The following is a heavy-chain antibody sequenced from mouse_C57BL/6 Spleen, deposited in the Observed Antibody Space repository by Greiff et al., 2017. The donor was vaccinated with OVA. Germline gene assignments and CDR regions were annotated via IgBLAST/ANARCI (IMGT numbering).Heavy chain of an antibody. CDR3: TRDGDGYYFFDY. CDR2: ISSGGDYI. D-gene: IGHD2-3*01. Sequence: EVQVVESGEGLVKPGGSLKLSCAASGFTFSSYAMSWVRQTPEKRLEWVAYISSGGDYIYYADTVKGRFTISRDNARNTLYLQMSSLKSEDTAMYYCTRDGDGYYFFDYWGQGTTLTVSS. V-gene: IGHV5-9-1*02. J-gene: IGHJ2*01. CDR1: GFTFSSYA.